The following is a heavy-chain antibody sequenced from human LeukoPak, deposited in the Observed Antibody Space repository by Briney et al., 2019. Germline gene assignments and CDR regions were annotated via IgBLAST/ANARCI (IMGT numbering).Heavy chain of an antibody. Sequence: GGSLRLSCSASGFTFSRYAMHWVRQAPGKGLEYVSAISSTGGSTYYADSVKGRFTISRDNSRNTLHLQMSSLRVEDTAVYYCVKDSSSGSYFDYWGQGTLVTVSS. D-gene: IGHD3-10*01. CDR3: VKDSSSGSYFDY. CDR1: GFTFSRYA. J-gene: IGHJ4*02. V-gene: IGHV3-64D*06. CDR2: ISSTGGST.